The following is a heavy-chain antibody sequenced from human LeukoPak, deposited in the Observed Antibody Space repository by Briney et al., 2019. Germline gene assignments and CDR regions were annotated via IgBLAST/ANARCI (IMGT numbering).Heavy chain of an antibody. D-gene: IGHD4-23*01. CDR3: ARDAADYGGNSEHYFDY. J-gene: IGHJ4*02. CDR2: ISPSGGST. V-gene: IGHV1-46*01. CDR1: GYTFTSNY. Sequence: ASVKVSCKAFGYTFTSNYMHWVRQAPGQGPEWMGVISPSGGSTTYAQKFQGRVTLTRDMSTSTDYLELSSLRSEDTAVYYCARDAADYGGNSEHYFDYWGQGTLVTVSS.